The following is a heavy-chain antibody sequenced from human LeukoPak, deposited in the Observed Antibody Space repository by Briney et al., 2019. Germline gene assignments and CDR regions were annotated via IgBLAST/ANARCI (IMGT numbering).Heavy chain of an antibody. Sequence: GGSLRLSCAASGFTFSSFAMGWVRQAPGKGLEWVSGISGSGGSTYYADSVRGRFTISRDNPKNTLYLQMNSLRAEDTAVYYCARVGYDSSGYYYDYFDYWGQGTLVTVSS. CDR1: GFTFSSFA. CDR2: ISGSGGST. D-gene: IGHD3-22*01. J-gene: IGHJ4*02. V-gene: IGHV3-23*01. CDR3: ARVGYDSSGYYYDYFDY.